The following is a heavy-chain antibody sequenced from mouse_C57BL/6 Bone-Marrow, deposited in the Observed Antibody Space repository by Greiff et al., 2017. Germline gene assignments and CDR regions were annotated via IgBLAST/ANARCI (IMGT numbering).Heavy chain of an antibody. CDR2: ISSGGSYT. Sequence: EVMLVESGGDLVKPGGSLKLSCAASGFTFTSYGMPWVRQTPGKGLEWVGTISSGGSYTYYPDSVTGRFTISRDNAKNTLYLQMSIRKSEDTAMYDCERQRTSYDFDNGCRGTTLTVSA. CDR3: ERQRTSYDFDN. V-gene: IGHV5-6*01. D-gene: IGHD1-1*01. J-gene: IGHJ2*01. CDR1: GFTFTSYG.